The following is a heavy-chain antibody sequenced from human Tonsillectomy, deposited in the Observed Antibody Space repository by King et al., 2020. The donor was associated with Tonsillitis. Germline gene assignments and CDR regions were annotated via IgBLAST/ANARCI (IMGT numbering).Heavy chain of an antibody. CDR3: AKNPLSYCSCGSCYSGPFDY. CDR2: IRYDGSNK. CDR1: GFTFSSYG. V-gene: IGHV3-30*02. J-gene: IGHJ4*02. D-gene: IGHD2-15*01. Sequence: VQLVQSGGGVVQPGGSLRLSCAASGFTFSSYGMHWVRQAPGKGLEWVAFIRYDGSNKYYADSVKGRFTISRDNSKNTLYLQMNSLRAEGTAVYYCAKNPLSYCSCGSCYSGPFDYWGQGTLVTVSS.